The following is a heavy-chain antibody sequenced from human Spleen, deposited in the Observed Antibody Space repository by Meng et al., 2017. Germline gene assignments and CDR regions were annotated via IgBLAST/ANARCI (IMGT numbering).Heavy chain of an antibody. CDR2: ISGGGGTT. D-gene: IGHD3-16*01. V-gene: IGHV3-23*01. CDR3: VNRRGGDPFTAKDY. CDR1: GLTFSSYA. Sequence: GGSLRLSCAASGLTFSSYAMSWVRQAPGKGLEWLSAISGGGGTTYNADSVKGRFTISRVTSKHRLYLQMNSLRVEDTAVYYCVNRRGGDPFTAKDYWGQGTLVTVSS. J-gene: IGHJ4*02.